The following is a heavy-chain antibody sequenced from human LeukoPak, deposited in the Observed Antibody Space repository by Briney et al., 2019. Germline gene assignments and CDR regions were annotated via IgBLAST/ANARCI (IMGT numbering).Heavy chain of an antibody. D-gene: IGHD6-13*01. CDR1: GFTFNIYG. Sequence: GGSLRPSCAASGFTFNIYGIHWVRQAPGKGLEWVALMSGDGVHIYYAESVKGRFTISRDNSRNTLYLQMNSLRAEDTAVYYCAKAAVYSRSRTPFDDWGQGTLVTVSS. J-gene: IGHJ4*02. V-gene: IGHV3-30*18. CDR3: AKAAVYSRSRTPFDD. CDR2: MSGDGVHI.